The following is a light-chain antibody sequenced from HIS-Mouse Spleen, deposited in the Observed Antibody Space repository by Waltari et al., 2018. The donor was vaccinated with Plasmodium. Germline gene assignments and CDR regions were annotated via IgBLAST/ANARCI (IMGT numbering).Light chain of an antibody. CDR2: DNN. J-gene: IGLJ2*01. Sequence: QSVLTQPPSVSAAPGQKVTISCSGSSSNIGNNYVSWYQQLPGTAPKLLIYDNNKRPSGIPDRFPGSKSGTSATLGITGTQTGDEADYYCGTWDSSLSAGVVFGGGTKLTVL. CDR1: SSNIGNNY. V-gene: IGLV1-51*01. CDR3: GTWDSSLSAGVV.